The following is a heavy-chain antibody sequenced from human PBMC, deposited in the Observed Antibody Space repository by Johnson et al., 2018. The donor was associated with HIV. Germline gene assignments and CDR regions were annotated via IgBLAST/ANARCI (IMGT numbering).Heavy chain of an antibody. V-gene: IGHV3-30*18. CDR3: AKDPSYIVATAMTDAFDI. Sequence: QEKLVESGGGVVQPGKSLTLSCVVSGLSFSNFGIHWVRQAPGKGPEWVAVIWYDGSNKYYADSVKGRFTISRDNSKNTLYLQMNSLRAEDTAVYYCAKDPSYIVATAMTDAFDIWGQG. D-gene: IGHD5-12*01. J-gene: IGHJ3*02. CDR1: GLSFSNFG. CDR2: IWYDGSNK.